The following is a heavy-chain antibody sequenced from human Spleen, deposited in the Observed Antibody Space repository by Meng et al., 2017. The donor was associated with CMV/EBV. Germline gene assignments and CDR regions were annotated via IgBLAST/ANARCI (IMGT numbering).Heavy chain of an antibody. CDR3: VKDNPVCHS. CDR1: GFTVSSNY. CDR2: IYSGGST. Sequence: EGGGCLVQSGVSLRLSSAVSGFTVSSNYMSWVRQAPGKGLEWVSVIYSGGSTYYADSVKGRFTISRDTSKNTLYLQMDSLRLDDTAIYYCVKDNPVCHSWGQGTLVTVSS. V-gene: IGHV3-66*01. J-gene: IGHJ4*02.